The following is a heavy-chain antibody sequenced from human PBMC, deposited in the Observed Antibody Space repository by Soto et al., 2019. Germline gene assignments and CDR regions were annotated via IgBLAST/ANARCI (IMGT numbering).Heavy chain of an antibody. CDR1: GFTFSSYD. V-gene: IGHV3-13*01. CDR3: ARADRRYYYGSGTTWWPPYYYGMDV. Sequence: GGSLRLSCAASGFTFSSYDMHWVRQATGKGLEWVSAIGTAGDTYYPGSVKGRFTISRENAKNSLYLQMNSLRAEDTAVYYCARADRRYYYGSGTTWWPPYYYGMDVWGQGTTVTVS. CDR2: IGTAGDT. J-gene: IGHJ6*02. D-gene: IGHD3-10*01.